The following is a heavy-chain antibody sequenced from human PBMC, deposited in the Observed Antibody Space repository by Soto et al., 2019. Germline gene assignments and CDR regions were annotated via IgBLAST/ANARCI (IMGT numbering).Heavy chain of an antibody. Sequence: WWSLRLSCSATVFDFSTFPLSWFRQPPGKGLEWLSAISATGGDTDYADSVKGRFTISRDNSRNTLYLQLSSLRADDTAVYYCAGPGYSSQDYWGQGTLVTVSS. J-gene: IGHJ4*02. D-gene: IGHD5-18*01. V-gene: IGHV3-23*01. CDR3: AGPGYSSQDY. CDR2: ISATGGDT. CDR1: VFDFSTFP.